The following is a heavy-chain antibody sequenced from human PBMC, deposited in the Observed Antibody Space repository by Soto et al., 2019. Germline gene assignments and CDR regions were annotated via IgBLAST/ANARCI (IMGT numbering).Heavy chain of an antibody. CDR3: AREQQQLVLPSYGMDV. Sequence: QVQLVQSGAEVKKPGSSVKVSCKASGGTFSSYAISWVRQAPGQGLEWMGGIIPIFGTANYAQKFQGRVTITADESTSTAYMELSSLRSEHTAVYYCAREQQQLVLPSYGMDVWGQGTTVTVSS. J-gene: IGHJ6*02. CDR1: GGTFSSYA. D-gene: IGHD6-13*01. V-gene: IGHV1-69*01. CDR2: IIPIFGTA.